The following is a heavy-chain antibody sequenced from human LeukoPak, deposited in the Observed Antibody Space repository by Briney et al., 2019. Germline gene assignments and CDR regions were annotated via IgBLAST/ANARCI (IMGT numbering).Heavy chain of an antibody. CDR1: GDTFIAYY. CDR3: ARDSITGVPWGYNWFDP. CDR2: INPNSGGT. D-gene: IGHD1-20*01. V-gene: IGHV1-2*02. Sequence: ASVKVSCKASGDTFIAYYMHWVRQAPGQGLEWMGWINPNSGGTNYAQKFQGRVTMTRDTSISTPYMELSRLRSDDTAVHYCARDSITGVPWGYNWFDPWGQGTLVTVSS. J-gene: IGHJ5*02.